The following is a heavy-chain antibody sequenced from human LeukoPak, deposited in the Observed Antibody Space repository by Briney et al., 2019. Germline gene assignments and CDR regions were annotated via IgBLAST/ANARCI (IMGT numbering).Heavy chain of an antibody. D-gene: IGHD6-13*01. Sequence: GGSLRLSCATSGFIFSNYWMSWVRQAPGKGLEWVANIKQDGSETYYVDSVKGRFTISRDNAKNSLYLQMNSLRAEDTAVYYCASPYSSRWYELCYWGQGTLVTVSS. V-gene: IGHV3-7*01. J-gene: IGHJ4*02. CDR2: IKQDGSET. CDR1: GFIFSNYW. CDR3: ASPYSSRWYELCY.